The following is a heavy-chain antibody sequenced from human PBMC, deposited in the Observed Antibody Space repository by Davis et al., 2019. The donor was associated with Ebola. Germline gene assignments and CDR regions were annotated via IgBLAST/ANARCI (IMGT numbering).Heavy chain of an antibody. Sequence: ASVKVSCKASGYTFTSYAMHWVRQAPGQRLEWMGWINAGNGNTKYSQKFQGRVTITRDTSASTAYMELRSLTSDDTAVYYCATSSAYTSNWFASSWGQGTLVTVSS. CDR2: INAGNGNT. D-gene: IGHD6-13*01. J-gene: IGHJ5*02. CDR1: GYTFTSYA. CDR3: ATSSAYTSNWFASS. V-gene: IGHV1-3*01.